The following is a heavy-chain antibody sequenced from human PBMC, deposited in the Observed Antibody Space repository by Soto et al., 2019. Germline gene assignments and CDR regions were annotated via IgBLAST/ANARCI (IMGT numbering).Heavy chain of an antibody. V-gene: IGHV3-23*01. Sequence: GGSLRLSCAASGFTFSTYGMSWVRQAPGEGLEWVSAISGSVGSTYYADSVKGRFTISRDNSKNTLSLQMNSLRAEDTAVYYCAKVGFYDSSGYYYYFDYWGQGTLVTVSS. CDR2: ISGSVGST. D-gene: IGHD3-22*01. CDR1: GFTFSTYG. CDR3: AKVGFYDSSGYYYYFDY. J-gene: IGHJ4*02.